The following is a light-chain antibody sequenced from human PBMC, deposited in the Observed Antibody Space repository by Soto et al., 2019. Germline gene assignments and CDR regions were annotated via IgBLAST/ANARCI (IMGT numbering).Light chain of an antibody. J-gene: IGKJ4*01. CDR1: QSVGSN. CDR2: GAS. Sequence: EIVMTQSPATLSVSPGERATLSCRASQSVGSNLAWYQQKPGQALRLLIYGASTRATGIPARFSGSGSGTEFTLTISSLQSEDFAVYYCQQYNNWPPLTFGGGTKVEIK. CDR3: QQYNNWPPLT. V-gene: IGKV3-15*01.